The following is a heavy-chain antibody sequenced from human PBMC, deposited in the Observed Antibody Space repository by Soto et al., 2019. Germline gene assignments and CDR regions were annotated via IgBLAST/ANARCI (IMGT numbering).Heavy chain of an antibody. CDR1: GYRFASYW. D-gene: IGHD3-9*01. V-gene: IGHV5-51*01. J-gene: IGHJ4*02. CDR3: ARVYDILTGYYSGPDY. Sequence: GESLKISCEGSGYRFASYWITWVRQMPGKGLEWMGIIYPGDSDTRYSPSFQGQVTISADKSISTAYLQWSSLKASDTAMYYCARVYDILTGYYSGPDYWGQGTLVTVSS. CDR2: IYPGDSDT.